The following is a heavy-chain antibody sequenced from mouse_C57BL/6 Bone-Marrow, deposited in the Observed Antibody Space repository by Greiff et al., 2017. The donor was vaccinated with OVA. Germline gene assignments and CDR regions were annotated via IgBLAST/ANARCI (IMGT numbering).Heavy chain of an antibody. Sequence: QVHVKQPGAELVMPGASVKLSCKASGYTFTSYWMHWVKQRPGQGLEWIGEIDPSDSYTNYNQKFKGKSTLTADKSSSTAYMQLSSLTSEDSAVYYCARGGTTMVTRAWFAYWGQGTLVTVSA. V-gene: IGHV1-69*01. CDR1: GYTFTSYW. J-gene: IGHJ3*01. D-gene: IGHD2-2*01. CDR2: IDPSDSYT. CDR3: ARGGTTMVTRAWFAY.